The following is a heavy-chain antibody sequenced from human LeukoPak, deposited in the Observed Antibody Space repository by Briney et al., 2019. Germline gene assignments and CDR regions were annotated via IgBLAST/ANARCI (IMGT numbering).Heavy chain of an antibody. J-gene: IGHJ4*02. Sequence: SETLSLTCTVSGGSISSYYWNWIRQPPGKGLEWIGYISYSGTTNYNPSLKSRVTISVDTSKNQFSLKLSSVTAADTAVYYCARQSYYGSGRGVDYWGQGTLVTVSS. CDR1: GGSISSYY. CDR3: ARQSYYGSGRGVDY. CDR2: ISYSGTT. V-gene: IGHV4-59*01. D-gene: IGHD3-10*01.